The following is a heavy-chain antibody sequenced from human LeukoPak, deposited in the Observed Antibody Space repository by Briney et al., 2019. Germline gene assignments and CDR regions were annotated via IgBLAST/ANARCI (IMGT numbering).Heavy chain of an antibody. J-gene: IGHJ4*02. CDR2: ISWNSGGI. Sequence: GGSLRLSCAASGFTFDDYAMHWVRQAPGKGLEWVSGISWNSGGIGYADSVKGRFTISRDNAKNSLYLQMNSLRAEDTALYYCAKDIRYSSSWYFDCWGQGTLVTVSS. CDR1: GFTFDDYA. D-gene: IGHD6-13*01. CDR3: AKDIRYSSSWYFDC. V-gene: IGHV3-9*01.